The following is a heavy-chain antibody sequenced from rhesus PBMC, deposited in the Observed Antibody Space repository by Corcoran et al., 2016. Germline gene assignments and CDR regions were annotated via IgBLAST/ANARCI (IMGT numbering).Heavy chain of an antibody. CDR1: GYSFTSYC. CDR2: IDPSDSDT. CDR3: AKDDMWRNGYFDY. V-gene: IGHV5-20*01. Sequence: EVQLVQSGAEVKRPGESLKISCKTSGYSFTSYCISWVRQMPGKGLEWMGAIDPSDSDTRHNPSSQGQVTISADKSISTAYLQWSRLKASDTATYYCAKDDMWRNGYFDYWGQGVLVTVSS. J-gene: IGHJ4*01. D-gene: IGHD3-28*01.